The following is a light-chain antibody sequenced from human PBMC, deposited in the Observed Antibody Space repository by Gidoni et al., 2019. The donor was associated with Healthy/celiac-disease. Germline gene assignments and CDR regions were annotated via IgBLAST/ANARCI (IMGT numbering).Light chain of an antibody. V-gene: IGKV1-39*01. CDR3: QQSYSTPWT. Sequence: DLQMTQSPSSLSASLGDKVTITCRASQSISSYLNWYQQKPVKAPKLLIYAASSLQSGVPSRFSGSGSGTDFTLTISSLQSEEFSAYYCQQSYSTPWTFXQXTKVEIK. CDR1: QSISSY. CDR2: AAS. J-gene: IGKJ1*01.